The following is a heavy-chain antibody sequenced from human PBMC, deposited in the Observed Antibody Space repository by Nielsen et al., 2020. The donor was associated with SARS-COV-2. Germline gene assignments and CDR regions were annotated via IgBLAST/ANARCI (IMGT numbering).Heavy chain of an antibody. CDR3: ARDKRDYYDSSGYYYLLGY. Sequence: SVKVSCKASGGTFSSYAISWVRQAPGQGLEWMGGIIPIFGTANYAQKFQGRVTITADESTSTAYMELSSLRSEDTAVYYCARDKRDYYDSSGYYYLLGYWGQGTLVTVSS. CDR1: GGTFSSYA. V-gene: IGHV1-69*13. J-gene: IGHJ4*02. CDR2: IIPIFGTA. D-gene: IGHD3-22*01.